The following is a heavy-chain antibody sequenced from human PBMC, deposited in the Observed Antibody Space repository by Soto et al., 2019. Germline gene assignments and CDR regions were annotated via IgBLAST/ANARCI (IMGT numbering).Heavy chain of an antibody. Sequence: QLQLQESGSGLVKPSQTLSLTCTVSGGSISSGGYSWSWIQQPPGKGLEWIGYIYHSGSTYYNPSLKSRVTISVDWSKNQFSLKLISVTAADTAVYYCARGPPFLPWGQGTLVTVSS. V-gene: IGHV4-30-2*01. J-gene: IGHJ5*02. D-gene: IGHD3-3*02. CDR3: ARGPPFLP. CDR1: GGSISSGGYS. CDR2: IYHSGST.